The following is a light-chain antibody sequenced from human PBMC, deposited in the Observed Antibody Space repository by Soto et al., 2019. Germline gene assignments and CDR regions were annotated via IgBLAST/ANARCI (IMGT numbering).Light chain of an antibody. CDR3: QQHSAWPLT. V-gene: IGKV3-15*01. CDR1: QSVRSN. J-gene: IGKJ4*01. Sequence: EIVMTQSPATLSVSPGERATLFCRASQSVRSNFLAWYQQKPGQAPRLLIYGASTRATGIPARFSGSGSGTEFTLTINSLQSEDFAVYYCQQHSAWPLTCGGGTKVEIK. CDR2: GAS.